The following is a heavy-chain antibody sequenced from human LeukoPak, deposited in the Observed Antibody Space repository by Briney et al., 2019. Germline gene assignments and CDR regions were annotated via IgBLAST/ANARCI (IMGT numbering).Heavy chain of an antibody. CDR2: INHSGSP. Sequence: KTGGSLRLSCAASGFTFSSYAMSWFRQPPGKGLEWIGEINHSGSPNNNPSLKSRVSISFDTSKNQFSLKLTSVTAADTAVYYCGSRRTAMFGVIKGPIDYWGQGTLVTVSS. CDR3: GSRRTAMFGVIKGPIDY. V-gene: IGHV4-34*01. D-gene: IGHD3-3*01. CDR1: GFTFSSYA. J-gene: IGHJ4*02.